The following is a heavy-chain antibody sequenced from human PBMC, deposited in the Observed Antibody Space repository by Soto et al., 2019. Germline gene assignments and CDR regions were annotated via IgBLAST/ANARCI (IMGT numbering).Heavy chain of an antibody. D-gene: IGHD3-10*01. V-gene: IGHV1-18*01. CDR1: AYIFTTYG. J-gene: IGHJ6*02. CDR3: ARNGERDLGLNYYFYYGMDV. Sequence: ASVKVSCQASAYIFTTYGISWVRQAPGQGLEWMGWVSPYSNITNYAQKFQGRVTMTTETSTSTVYMELRSLRSDDTAMYYCARNGERDLGLNYYFYYGMDVWGQGTSVTVSS. CDR2: VSPYSNIT.